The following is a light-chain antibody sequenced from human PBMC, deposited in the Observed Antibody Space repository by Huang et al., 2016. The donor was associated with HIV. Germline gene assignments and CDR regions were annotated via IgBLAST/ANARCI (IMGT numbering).Light chain of an antibody. V-gene: IGKV3-11*01. CDR3: QQRSSWPLT. J-gene: IGKJ4*01. CDR1: QSVNRY. Sequence: EIVLTQSPATLSLSPGERATLSCRASQSVNRYLAWYQQKPGQAPRLLLYDASTMDTGIPGRFSGSGAGTAFTLTISSLEPEDFAVYYCQQRSSWPLTFGGGTKVEIK. CDR2: DAS.